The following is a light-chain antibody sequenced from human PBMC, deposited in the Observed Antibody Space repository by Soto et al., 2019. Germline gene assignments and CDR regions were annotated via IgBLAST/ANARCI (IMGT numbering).Light chain of an antibody. J-gene: IGKJ4*01. CDR2: GAS. CDR1: QSVSSN. Sequence: EIVMTQSPATLSVSPGERATLSCRASQSVSSNLAWYQQKPGQAPRLLIYGASTRATGIPARFSGSGSGTEFTLIISSLQYEDFAVYYCQQYNNWPPLTFGGGTKVEIK. V-gene: IGKV3-15*01. CDR3: QQYNNWPPLT.